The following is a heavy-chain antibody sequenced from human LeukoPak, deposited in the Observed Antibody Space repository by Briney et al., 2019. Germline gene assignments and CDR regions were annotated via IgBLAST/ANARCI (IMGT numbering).Heavy chain of an antibody. J-gene: IGHJ3*02. CDR2: FDPEDGET. V-gene: IGHV1-24*01. Sequence: ASVKVSCKVSGYTLTELSMHWVRQAPGKGLEWMGGFDPEDGETIYAQKFQGRVTMTEDTSTDTAYMELSSLRSEDTAVYYCATDLNDYGVYDAFDIWGQGTMVTVSS. D-gene: IGHD4-17*01. CDR3: ATDLNDYGVYDAFDI. CDR1: GYTLTELS.